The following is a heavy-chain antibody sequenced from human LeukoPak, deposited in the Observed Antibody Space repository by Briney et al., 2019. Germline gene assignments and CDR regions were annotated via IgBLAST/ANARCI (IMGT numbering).Heavy chain of an antibody. Sequence: SQTLSLTCAISGDSVSSNSVTWNWIRQSPSRGLEWLGRTYYRSTWYNDYAVSVRGRITINPDTSKSQFSLQLNSVTPEDTAVYYCARDHYYFDYWGQGTLVTVSS. V-gene: IGHV6-1*01. CDR2: TYYRSTWYN. CDR3: ARDHYYFDY. CDR1: GDSVSSNSVT. J-gene: IGHJ4*02.